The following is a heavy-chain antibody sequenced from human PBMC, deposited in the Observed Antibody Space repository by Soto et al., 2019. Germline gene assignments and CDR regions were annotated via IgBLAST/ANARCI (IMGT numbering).Heavy chain of an antibody. Sequence: GGSLRLSCAASGFTFSSYWMSWVRQAPGKGLEWVANIKQDGSEKYYVDSVKGRFTISRDNAKNSLYLQMNSLGAEDTAVYYCARVQEVLLWFGDSSRAFDIWGQGTMVTVSS. V-gene: IGHV3-7*01. CDR2: IKQDGSEK. CDR3: ARVQEVLLWFGDSSRAFDI. CDR1: GFTFSSYW. D-gene: IGHD3-10*01. J-gene: IGHJ3*02.